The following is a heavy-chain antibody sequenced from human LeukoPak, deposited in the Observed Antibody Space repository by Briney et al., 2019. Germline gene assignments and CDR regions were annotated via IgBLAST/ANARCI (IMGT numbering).Heavy chain of an antibody. Sequence: ASVKVSCKASGYTFTGYYMHWVRQAPGQGLEWMGWINPNSGGANYAQKFQGWVTMTRDTSISTAYMELSRLRSDDTAVYYCARAGCSSTSCPSYYYYYGMDVWGKGTTVTVSP. CDR1: GYTFTGYY. CDR2: INPNSGGA. D-gene: IGHD2-2*01. V-gene: IGHV1-2*04. J-gene: IGHJ6*04. CDR3: ARAGCSSTSCPSYYYYYGMDV.